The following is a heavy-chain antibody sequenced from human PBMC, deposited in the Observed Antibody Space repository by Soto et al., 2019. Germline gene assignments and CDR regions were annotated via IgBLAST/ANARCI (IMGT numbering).Heavy chain of an antibody. CDR1: GFTFSSYW. V-gene: IGHV3-74*01. CDR2: INSDGSST. CDR3: ARAHFCYSSSWYERGCWFDP. J-gene: IGHJ5*02. D-gene: IGHD6-13*01. Sequence: GSLRLSCAASGFTFSSYWMHWVRQAPGKGLVWVSRINSDGSSTSYADSVKGRFTISRDTAKNTLYLQMNSLRAEDTAVYYCARAHFCYSSSWYERGCWFDPWGQGTLVTVSS.